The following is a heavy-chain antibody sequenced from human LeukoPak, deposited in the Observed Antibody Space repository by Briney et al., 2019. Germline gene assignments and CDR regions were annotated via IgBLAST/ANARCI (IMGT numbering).Heavy chain of an antibody. CDR1: GFTFSSYE. CDR2: ISSDGITK. J-gene: IGHJ6*03. V-gene: IGHV3-74*01. D-gene: IGHD2-2*01. Sequence: GGSLRLSCAASGFTFSSYEMNWVRQAPGKGLVWVSRISSDGITKTYADSVKGRFTISRDNAKNTLYLEVNSLRAEDTAVYYCVREVGDIIVVPGTLDQFYYYMDVWGKGTTVTVSS. CDR3: VREVGDIIVVPGTLDQFYYYMDV.